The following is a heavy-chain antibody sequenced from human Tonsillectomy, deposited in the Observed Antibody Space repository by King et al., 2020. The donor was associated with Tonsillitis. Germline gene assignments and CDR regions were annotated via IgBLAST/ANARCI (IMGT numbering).Heavy chain of an antibody. D-gene: IGHD2-15*01. Sequence: VQLVESGGGLVQPGRSLRLSCAASGFTFDDYAMHWVRQAPGKGLEWVSGISWNSGSIGYADSVKGRFTISRDNAKNSLHLQMNSLRAEDTAFYFCVTPISEDQVLWGQGALVTVPS. CDR2: ISWNSGSI. V-gene: IGHV3-9*01. CDR1: GFTFDDYA. J-gene: IGHJ4*02. CDR3: VTPISEDQVL.